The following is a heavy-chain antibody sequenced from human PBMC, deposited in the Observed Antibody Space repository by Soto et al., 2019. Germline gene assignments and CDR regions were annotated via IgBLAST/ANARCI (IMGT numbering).Heavy chain of an antibody. Sequence: SETLSLTCAVSGGSISSGGYSWSWIRQPPGKGLEWIGYIYPSGSTYYNPSLKSRVTMSLDRSRNQFSLKLSSVTAADTAVYYCAREGGYFDSSGSGVYHYNGVDVWGQGTTVTVSS. CDR3: AREGGYFDSSGSGVYHYNGVDV. J-gene: IGHJ6*02. CDR1: GGSISSGGYS. D-gene: IGHD3-22*01. CDR2: IYPSGST. V-gene: IGHV4-30-2*01.